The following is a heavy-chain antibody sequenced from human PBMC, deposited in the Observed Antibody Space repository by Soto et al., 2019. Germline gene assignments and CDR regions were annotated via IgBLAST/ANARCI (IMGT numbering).Heavy chain of an antibody. D-gene: IGHD2-21*01. J-gene: IGHJ6*03. V-gene: IGHV3-7*01. CDR1: GFTFSNYW. CDR2: IKSDGSEK. CDR3: ARDMVILSYYNYYYMDV. Sequence: GGSLRLSCAASGFTFSNYWMTWVRQAPGKGLEWVANIKSDGSEKNYVDSVKGRFIISRDNAKNSLNLQMNSLRDEDTAVYYCARDMVILSYYNYYYMDVWGEGTTVTVSS.